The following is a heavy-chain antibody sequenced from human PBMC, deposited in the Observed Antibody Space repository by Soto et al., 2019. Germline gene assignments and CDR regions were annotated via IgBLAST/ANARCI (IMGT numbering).Heavy chain of an antibody. D-gene: IGHD6-13*01. CDR3: AKATSSWHGQYFDY. CDR1: GFTFDDYA. CDR2: ISWNSGSI. Sequence: EVQLVESGGGLVQPGRSLRLSCAASGFTFDDYAMNWVRQAPGKGLEWVSGISWNSGSIGYADAVKGRFTISRDNAKNSLYLQMNSLRAEDTALYYCAKATSSWHGQYFDYWGQGTLVTVSS. V-gene: IGHV3-9*01. J-gene: IGHJ4*02.